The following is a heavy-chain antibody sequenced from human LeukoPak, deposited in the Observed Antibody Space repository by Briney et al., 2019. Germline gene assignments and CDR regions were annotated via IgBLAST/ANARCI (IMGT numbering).Heavy chain of an antibody. D-gene: IGHD4-17*01. CDR2: MVGSGKT. CDR3: AKDMHSGDGRWEFDP. CDR1: GFSFSTYA. V-gene: IGHV3-23*01. J-gene: IGHJ5*02. Sequence: GGFLRLSCVASGFSFSTYAMTWVRQAPGKGLEWVSGMVGSGKTYYADSVKGRFTISRDNSKNTVYLQMNSLRVEDTAIYYCAKDMHSGDGRWEFDPWGRGTPVTVSS.